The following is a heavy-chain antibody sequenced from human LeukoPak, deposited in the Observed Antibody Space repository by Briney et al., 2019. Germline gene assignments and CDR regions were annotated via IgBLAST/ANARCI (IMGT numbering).Heavy chain of an antibody. J-gene: IGHJ4*02. D-gene: IGHD3-9*01. CDR3: ARGRYFDWLLFDY. CDR2: ISGSGGST. Sequence: GGSLRLSCAASGFTFSNYAMNWVRQAPGRGLEWVPAISGSGGSTYYADSVKGRFTISRDNAKNSLYLQMNSLRAEDTAVYYCARGRYFDWLLFDYWGQGTLVTVSS. CDR1: GFTFSNYA. V-gene: IGHV3-23*01.